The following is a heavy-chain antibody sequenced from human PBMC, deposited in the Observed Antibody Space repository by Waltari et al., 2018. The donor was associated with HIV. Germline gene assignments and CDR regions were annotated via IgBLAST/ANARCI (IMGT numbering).Heavy chain of an antibody. CDR3: VRGFGNYGFYFDY. Sequence: QVHLPQWGSGLLKPSGTLSLTCAVYGGSFSGYYWTWIRQSPGRGLEWMGESDHTGTSTYNPSLKGRVTMSVDTSKNQFSLTLKSVTAADTAVYYCVRGFGNYGFYFDYWGQGKLVSVSS. CDR1: GGSFSGYY. J-gene: IGHJ4*02. CDR2: SDHTGTS. D-gene: IGHD3-16*01. V-gene: IGHV4-34*02.